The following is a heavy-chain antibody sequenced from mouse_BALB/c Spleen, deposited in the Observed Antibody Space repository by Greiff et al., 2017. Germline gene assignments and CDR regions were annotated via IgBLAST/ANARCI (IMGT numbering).Heavy chain of an antibody. CDR2: IYPGSGST. Sequence: QVQLQQPGAELVKPGASVKLSCKASGYTFTSYCMHWVKQRPGQGLEWIGNIYPGSGSTNYDEKFKSKATLTVDTSSSTAYMQLSSLTSEDSAVYYCTIYDYGFAFDYWGQGTTLTVSS. CDR3: TIYDYGFAFDY. D-gene: IGHD2-4*01. CDR1: GYTFTSYC. J-gene: IGHJ2*01. V-gene: IGHV1-55*01.